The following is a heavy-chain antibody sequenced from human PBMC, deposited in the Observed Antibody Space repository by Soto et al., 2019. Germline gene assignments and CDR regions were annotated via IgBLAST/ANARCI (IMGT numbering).Heavy chain of an antibody. CDR2: IYYSGT. D-gene: IGHD3-22*01. V-gene: IGHV4-59*01. CDR3: ARTYDGSGPNSGGYAFDI. CDR1: GGCSGRYD. J-gene: IGHJ3*02. Sequence: TVALSCGVSGGCSGRYDWRWVRQPPGKGLEWIAYIYYSGTSYNPPLKSRVSISLDTSKNQFSLKLSSVTAADTAVYYCARTYDGSGPNSGGYAFDIWGQGTMVT.